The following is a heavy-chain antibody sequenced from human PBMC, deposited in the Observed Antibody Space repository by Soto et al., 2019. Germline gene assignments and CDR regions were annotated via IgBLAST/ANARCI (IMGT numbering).Heavy chain of an antibody. CDR1: GFPFSSYA. J-gene: IGHJ3*02. CDR3: AKGGYYSLFDI. Sequence: GGSLRLSCVASGFPFSSYAMSWVRQTPGKGLEWVSGISGSGGRTYYADSVKGRLTISRDNSNNTLSLQMHILRVEDTAVYFCAKGGYYSLFDIWGQGTMVTVSS. CDR2: ISGSGGRT. V-gene: IGHV3-23*01. D-gene: IGHD3-16*01.